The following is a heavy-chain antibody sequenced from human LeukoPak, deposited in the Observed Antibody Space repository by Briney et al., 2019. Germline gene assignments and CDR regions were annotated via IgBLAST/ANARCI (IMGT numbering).Heavy chain of an antibody. Sequence: ASVKVSCKASGYTFTSYGISWVRQAPGQGLEWMGWISAYNGNTNYAQKLQGRVTMTTDTSTSTAYMELRSLRSDDTAVYYCARVVPRGTATVTTNHDYWGQGTLVTVSS. J-gene: IGHJ4*02. CDR2: ISAYNGNT. D-gene: IGHD4-17*01. CDR1: GYTFTSYG. V-gene: IGHV1-18*04. CDR3: ARVVPRGTATVTTNHDY.